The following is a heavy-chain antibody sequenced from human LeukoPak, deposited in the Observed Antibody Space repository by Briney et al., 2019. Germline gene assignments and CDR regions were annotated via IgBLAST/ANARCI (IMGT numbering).Heavy chain of an antibody. CDR2: ISDSGGST. Sequence: GGSLRLSCAASGFTFSSYAMSWVRQAPGKGLEWVSAISDSGGSTYYADSVKGRFTISRDNAKNSLYLQMNSLRAEDTAVYYCARAVWDSSGHLFDYWGQGTLVTVSS. CDR1: GFTFSSYA. J-gene: IGHJ4*02. D-gene: IGHD3-22*01. V-gene: IGHV3-23*01. CDR3: ARAVWDSSGHLFDY.